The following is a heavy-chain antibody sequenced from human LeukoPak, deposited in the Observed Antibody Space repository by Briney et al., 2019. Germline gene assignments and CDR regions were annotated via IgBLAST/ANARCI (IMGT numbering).Heavy chain of an antibody. CDR3: ARHVSAYSSGLPYYMDV. CDR1: GGSFSGYY. D-gene: IGHD6-19*01. J-gene: IGHJ6*03. CDR2: INHSGST. Sequence: SETLSLTCAVYGGSFSGYYWSWIRQPPGKGLEWIGEINHSGSTNYSPSLTSRVTISVDTSKNQFSLKLSSVTAADTAVYYCARHVSAYSSGLPYYMDVWGKGTTVTVS. V-gene: IGHV4-34*01.